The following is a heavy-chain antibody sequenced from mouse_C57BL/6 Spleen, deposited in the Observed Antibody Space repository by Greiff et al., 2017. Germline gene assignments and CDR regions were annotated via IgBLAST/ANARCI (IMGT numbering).Heavy chain of an antibody. J-gene: IGHJ4*01. CDR3: ARNSYSNFYAMDY. Sequence: VQLVESGPGLVQPSQSLSITCTVSGFSLTSYGVHWVRQSPGKGLEWLGVIWSGGSTDYNAAFISRLSISKDNSKSQVFFKMNRLQADDTAIYYGARNSYSNFYAMDYWGQGTSVTVSS. V-gene: IGHV2-2*01. CDR1: GFSLTSYG. CDR2: IWSGGST. D-gene: IGHD2-5*01.